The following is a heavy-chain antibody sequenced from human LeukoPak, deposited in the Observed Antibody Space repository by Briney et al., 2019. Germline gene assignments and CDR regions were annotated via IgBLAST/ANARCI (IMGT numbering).Heavy chain of an antibody. Sequence: SQTLSLTCTVSGGSISSGSYYWSWIRQPAGKGLEWIGRIYTSGSTNYNPSLKSRVTMSVDTSKNQFSLKLSSVTAADTAVYYCARDFKDAFDIWGQGTMVTVSS. CDR2: IYTSGST. CDR1: GGSISSGSYY. J-gene: IGHJ3*02. V-gene: IGHV4-61*02. CDR3: ARDFKDAFDI.